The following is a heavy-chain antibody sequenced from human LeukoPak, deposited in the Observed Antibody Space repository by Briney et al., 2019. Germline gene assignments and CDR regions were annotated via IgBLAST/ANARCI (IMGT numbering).Heavy chain of an antibody. Sequence: SETLSLTCTVSGGSISSSSYYWGWIRQPPGKGLEWIGSIYYSGSTYYNPSLKSRVTISVDTSKNQFSLKLGSVTAADTAVYYCARRAPTPTENWFDPWGQGTLVTVSS. CDR2: IYYSGST. J-gene: IGHJ5*02. CDR1: GGSISSSSYY. CDR3: ARRAPTPTENWFDP. V-gene: IGHV4-39*01.